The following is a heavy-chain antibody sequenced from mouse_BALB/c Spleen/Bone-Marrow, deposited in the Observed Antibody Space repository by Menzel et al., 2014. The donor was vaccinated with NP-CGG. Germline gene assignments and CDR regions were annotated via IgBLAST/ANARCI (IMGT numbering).Heavy chain of an antibody. CDR2: INPSTDYT. D-gene: IGHD2-10*02. Sequence: VHLVESGAELAKPGASVKMSCKASGYTFTGYWMHWVKQRPGQGLEWIGYINPSTDYTEYNQKFKDKATLTADKSSSTAYMQLSSLTSEDSAVYYCARRKFGNHGFAYWGQGTLVTVSA. V-gene: IGHV1-7*01. CDR1: GYTFTGYW. CDR3: ARRKFGNHGFAY. J-gene: IGHJ3*01.